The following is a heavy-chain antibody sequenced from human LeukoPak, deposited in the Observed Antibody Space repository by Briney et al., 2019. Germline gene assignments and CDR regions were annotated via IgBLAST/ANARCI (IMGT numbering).Heavy chain of an antibody. J-gene: IGHJ4*02. CDR1: GYSISSGYY. D-gene: IGHD5-24*01. CDR2: IYHSGST. Sequence: SETLSLTXAVSGYSISSGYYWGWIRQPPGKGLEWIGSIYHSGSTYYNPSLKNRVTISVDTSKNQFSLKLSPVTAADTAVYYCARRRVEMATFDYWGQGTLVTVSS. CDR3: ARRRVEMATFDY. V-gene: IGHV4-38-2*01.